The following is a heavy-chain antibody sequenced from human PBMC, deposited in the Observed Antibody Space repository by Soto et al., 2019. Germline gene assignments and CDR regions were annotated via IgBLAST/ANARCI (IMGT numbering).Heavy chain of an antibody. V-gene: IGHV3-49*03. CDR1: GFTFGDYA. J-gene: IGHJ4*02. Sequence: GGSLRLSCTTSGFTFGDYAMSWFRQAPGKGLEWVGFIRSKTYGGTTEYAASVKGRFTISRDDSKSIAYLQMNSLKTEDIAVYFCSRYSGYYFDYWGQGALVTVSS. D-gene: IGHD5-12*01. CDR3: SRYSGYYFDY. CDR2: IRSKTYGGTT.